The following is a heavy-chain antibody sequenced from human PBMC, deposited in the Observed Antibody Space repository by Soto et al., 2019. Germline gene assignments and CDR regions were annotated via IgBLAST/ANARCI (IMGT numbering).Heavy chain of an antibody. CDR3: ASHVEYSSSSGFDY. CDR1: GGSISSSSYY. Sequence: SETLSLTCTVSGGSISSSSYYWGWIRQPPGKGLEWIGSIYYSGSTYYNPSLKSRVTISVDTSKNQFSLKLSSVTAADTAMYYCASHVEYSSSSGFDYWGQGTLVTVSS. J-gene: IGHJ4*02. V-gene: IGHV4-39*01. CDR2: IYYSGST. D-gene: IGHD6-6*01.